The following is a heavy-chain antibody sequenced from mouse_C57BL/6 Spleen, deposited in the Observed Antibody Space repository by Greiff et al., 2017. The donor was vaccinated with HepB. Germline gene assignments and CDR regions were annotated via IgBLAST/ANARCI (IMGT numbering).Heavy chain of an antibody. CDR1: GFTFSDYY. D-gene: IGHD1-1*01. CDR2: INYDGSST. J-gene: IGHJ4*01. CDR3: ARETTEDAMDY. V-gene: IGHV5-16*01. Sequence: EVQVVESEGGLVQPGSSMKLSCTASGFTFSDYYMAWVRQVPEKGLEWVANINYDGSSTYYLDSLKSRFIISRDNAKNILYLQMSSLKSEDTATYYCARETTEDAMDYWGQGTSVTVSS.